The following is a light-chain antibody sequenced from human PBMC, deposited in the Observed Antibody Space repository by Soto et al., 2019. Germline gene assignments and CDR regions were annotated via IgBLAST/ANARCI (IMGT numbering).Light chain of an antibody. Sequence: QAVVTQEPSLTVSPGGTVTLTCASSTGEVTSGFYPNWFQQKPGQAPRALIYSTTNKHPWTPARFSGSLLGGKAALTLSGVQPEDEAEYHCLLYDGGAVVFGGGTKLTVL. CDR2: STT. J-gene: IGLJ2*01. CDR1: TGEVTSGFY. V-gene: IGLV7-43*01. CDR3: LLYDGGAVV.